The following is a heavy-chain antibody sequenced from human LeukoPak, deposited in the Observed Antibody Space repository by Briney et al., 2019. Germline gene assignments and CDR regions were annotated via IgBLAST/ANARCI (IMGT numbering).Heavy chain of an antibody. Sequence: GASVKVSCKASGYTFTSYDINWVRQATGQGLEWMGWMNPNSGNTGYAQKFQGRVTMTRNTSISTAYMELSSLRSEDTAVYYCARDLRFLEWLLYRRDYYYGMDVWGQGTTVTVSS. CDR3: ARDLRFLEWLLYRRDYYYGMDV. V-gene: IGHV1-8*01. J-gene: IGHJ6*02. CDR2: MNPNSGNT. CDR1: GYTFTSYD. D-gene: IGHD3-3*01.